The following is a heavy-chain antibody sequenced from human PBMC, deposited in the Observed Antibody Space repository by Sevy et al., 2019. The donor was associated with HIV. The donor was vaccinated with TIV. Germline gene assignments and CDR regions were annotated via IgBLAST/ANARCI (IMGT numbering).Heavy chain of an antibody. CDR2: IGPDGRVT. CDR3: ARAPDCGGRRCSHYYGMDV. V-gene: IGHV3-74*01. CDR1: GFTPFTFSSYW. D-gene: IGHD2-15*01. Sequence: GESLKISCVVSGFTPFTFSSYWMHWVRQGPGKGLVWVSRIGPDGRVTTYADSVKGRFTVSRDNAKNTVYLQMNSLRPEDTAVYYCARAPDCGGRRCSHYYGMDVWGQGTTVTVSS. J-gene: IGHJ6*02.